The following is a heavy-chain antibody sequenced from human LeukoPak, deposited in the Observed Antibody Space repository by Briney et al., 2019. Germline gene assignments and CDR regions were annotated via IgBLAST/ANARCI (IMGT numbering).Heavy chain of an antibody. J-gene: IGHJ4*02. Sequence: ASVKVSCKTSGYTFTGYYMHWVRQAPGQGLEWMGRINPNSGGTNYAQKFQGRVTMTRDTSISTAYMELSRLRSDDTAVYYCARAGVVPAASFDYWGQGTLVTVSS. CDR2: INPNSGGT. CDR3: ARAGVVPAASFDY. V-gene: IGHV1-2*06. CDR1: GYTFTGYY. D-gene: IGHD2-2*01.